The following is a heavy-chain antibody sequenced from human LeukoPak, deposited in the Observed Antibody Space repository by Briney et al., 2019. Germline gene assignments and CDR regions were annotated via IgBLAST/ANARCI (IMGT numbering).Heavy chain of an antibody. D-gene: IGHD6-13*01. CDR2: IYYSGTT. Sequence: PPETLSLTCTVSGGSISSYYWSWIRQPPGKGLEWIGCIYYSGTTNYNPSLKSRVTISVDTSKNQFSLKLSSVTAADTAVYYCARGVYIAAAQYGYWGQGTLVTVSS. CDR3: ARGVYIAAAQYGY. J-gene: IGHJ4*02. V-gene: IGHV4-59*01. CDR1: GGSISSYY.